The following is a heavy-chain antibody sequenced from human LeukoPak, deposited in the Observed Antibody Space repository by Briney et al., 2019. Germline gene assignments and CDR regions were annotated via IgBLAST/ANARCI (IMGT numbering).Heavy chain of an antibody. CDR3: ARVGLIQDYYDSSGYYHY. CDR2: ISYDGSNK. D-gene: IGHD3-22*01. V-gene: IGHV3-30-3*01. CDR1: GFTFSSYA. Sequence: GGSLRLSCAASGFTFSSYAMHWVRQAPGKGLEWVAVISYDGSNKYYADSVKGRFTISRDNSKNTLYLQMNSLRAEDTAVYYCARVGLIQDYYDSSGYYHYWGQGTLVTVSS. J-gene: IGHJ4*02.